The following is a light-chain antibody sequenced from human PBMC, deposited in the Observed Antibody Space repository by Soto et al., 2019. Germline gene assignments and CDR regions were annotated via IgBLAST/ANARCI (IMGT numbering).Light chain of an antibody. J-gene: IGLJ1*01. V-gene: IGLV2-14*03. CDR1: SSDVGGYSY. Sequence: QSALTQPASVSGSPGQSITISCTGTSSDVGGYSYVSWYQQHPGDAPKLMIYHVTNRPSGVSDRFSGSKSGNTASLTISGLQAEDEADYYCSSYTSSTVYIFGTGTQLTVL. CDR3: SSYTSSTVYI. CDR2: HVT.